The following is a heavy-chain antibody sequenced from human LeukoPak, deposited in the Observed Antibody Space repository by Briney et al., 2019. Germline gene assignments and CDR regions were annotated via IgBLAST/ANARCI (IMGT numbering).Heavy chain of an antibody. J-gene: IGHJ4*02. V-gene: IGHV1-8*01. Sequence: ASVKVSCKASGYTFTSYDINWVRQATGQGLEWMGWMNPNSGNTGYAQKFQGRVTMGSDTSTTTVYMELSSLRSEDTAVYYCAREVGGFDYWGQGTLVTVSS. CDR1: GYTFTSYD. CDR3: AREVGGFDY. CDR2: MNPNSGNT. D-gene: IGHD1-26*01.